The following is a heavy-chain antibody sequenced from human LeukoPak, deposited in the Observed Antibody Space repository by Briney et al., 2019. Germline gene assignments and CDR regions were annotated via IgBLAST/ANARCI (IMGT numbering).Heavy chain of an antibody. CDR3: ARCARSSTSCYFFDY. CDR1: GGSISSGSYY. CDR2: IYTSGST. V-gene: IGHV4-61*02. Sequence: SQTLSLTCTVSGGSISSGSYYWSWIRQPAGKGLEWIGRIYTSGSTNYNPSLKSRVTLSVDTSKNQFSLKLSSVTAADTAVYYCARCARSSTSCYFFDYWGQGTLVTVSS. D-gene: IGHD2-2*01. J-gene: IGHJ4*02.